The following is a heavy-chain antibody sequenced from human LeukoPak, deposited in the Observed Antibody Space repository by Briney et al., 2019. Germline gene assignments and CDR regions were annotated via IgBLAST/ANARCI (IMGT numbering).Heavy chain of an antibody. CDR3: ARDPRGCTNGICYSNNWFDP. CDR1: GGSISSTNW. CDR2: ISHSGTT. Sequence: LVKPSGTLSLTCVVSGGSISSTNWWSWVRQPPGKGLDWIGEISHSGTTNYNPSLKSRATISVDKSKDQFSLILTSVTAADTAVYYCARDPRGCTNGICYSNNWFDPWGQGTLVTVSS. V-gene: IGHV4-4*02. J-gene: IGHJ5*02. D-gene: IGHD2-8*01.